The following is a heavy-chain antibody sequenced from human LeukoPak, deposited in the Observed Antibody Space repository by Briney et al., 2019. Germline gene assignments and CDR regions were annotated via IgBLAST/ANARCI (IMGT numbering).Heavy chain of an antibody. CDR1: GGSISSYY. CDR2: IYTSGST. V-gene: IGHV4-4*07. D-gene: IGHD6-13*01. CDR3: ARARAAAGKRRYFDY. J-gene: IGHJ4*02. Sequence: PSETLSLTCTVSGGSISSYYWSWIRQPAGKGLEWIGRIYTSGSTNYNPSLKSRVTMSVDTSKNQFSLKLSSVTAADTAVYYCARARAAAGKRRYFDYWGQGTLVTVSS.